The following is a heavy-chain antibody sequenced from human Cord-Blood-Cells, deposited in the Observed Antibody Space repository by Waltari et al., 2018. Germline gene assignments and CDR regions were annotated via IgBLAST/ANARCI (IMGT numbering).Heavy chain of an antibody. J-gene: IGHJ3*02. Sequence: QVQLQQWGAGLLKPSETLSLTCAVYGGSFSGYYWSWIRQPPGKGREGIGEINHSGSTNYNPALKSRVTISVDTSKNQFSLKLGSVTAADTAVYYCARGVTVTRNAFDIWGQGTMVTVSS. D-gene: IGHD4-4*01. V-gene: IGHV4-34*01. CDR3: ARGVTVTRNAFDI. CDR1: GGSFSGYY. CDR2: INHSGST.